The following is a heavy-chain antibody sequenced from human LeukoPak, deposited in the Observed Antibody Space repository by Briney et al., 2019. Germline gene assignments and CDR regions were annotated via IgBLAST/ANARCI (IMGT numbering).Heavy chain of an antibody. J-gene: IGHJ5*02. CDR1: GGSISSSNW. CDR2: IYHSGST. V-gene: IGHV4-4*02. CDR3: ARRDYYDSSGYLPPSWFDP. Sequence: PSETLSLTCAVSGGSISSSNWWSWVRQPPGKGLEWIGEIYHSGSTNYNPSLKSRVTISVDKSKNQFSLKLSSVTAADTAVYYCARRDYYDSSGYLPPSWFDPWGQGTLVTVS. D-gene: IGHD3-22*01.